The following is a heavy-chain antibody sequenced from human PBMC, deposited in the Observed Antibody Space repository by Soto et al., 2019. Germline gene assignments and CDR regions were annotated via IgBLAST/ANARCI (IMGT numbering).Heavy chain of an antibody. CDR3: VRRVSGNYDY. Sequence: EVQLAESGGGMVQPGGSLRLTCVASGFTFSSYDMHWVRQAPGKGLEYVSSISSNGGTTYYGNSVKGRFTISRDNAKNTLYRQMGSLRAEDMAVYYCVRRVSGNYDYWGQGNRVNFSS. D-gene: IGHD1-7*01. J-gene: IGHJ4*02. V-gene: IGHV3-64*01. CDR2: ISSNGGTT. CDR1: GFTFSSYD.